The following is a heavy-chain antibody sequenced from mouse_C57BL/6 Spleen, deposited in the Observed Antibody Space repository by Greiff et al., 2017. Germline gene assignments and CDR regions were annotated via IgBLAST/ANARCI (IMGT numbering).Heavy chain of an antibody. J-gene: IGHJ2*01. CDR2: ISNGGGST. CDR1: GFTFSDYY. CDR3: ARHWGNSYFDY. D-gene: IGHD2-1*01. V-gene: IGHV5-12*01. Sequence: VMLVESGGGLVQPGGSLKLSCAASGFTFSDYYMYWVRQTPEKRLEWVAYISNGGGSTYYPDTVKGRFTISRDNAKNTLYLQMSRLKSEDTAMYYCARHWGNSYFDYWGQGTTLTVSS.